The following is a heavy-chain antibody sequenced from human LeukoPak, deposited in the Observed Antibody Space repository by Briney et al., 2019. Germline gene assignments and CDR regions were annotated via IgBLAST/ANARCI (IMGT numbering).Heavy chain of an antibody. J-gene: IGHJ4*02. CDR1: GFTFSSYA. D-gene: IGHD2-21*02. CDR2: ISGSGGST. Sequence: GGSLRLSCAASGFTFSSYAMSWVRQAPGKGLEWVSAISGSGGSTYYADSVKGRFTISRDDSKNTLYLQMNSLRAEDTAVYYCAKGAYCGGDCYPDYFDYWGQGTLVTVSS. CDR3: AKGAYCGGDCYPDYFDY. V-gene: IGHV3-23*01.